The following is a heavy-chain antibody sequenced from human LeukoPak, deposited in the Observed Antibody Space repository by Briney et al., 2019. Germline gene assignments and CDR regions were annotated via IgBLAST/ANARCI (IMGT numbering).Heavy chain of an antibody. V-gene: IGHV4-59*01. CDR1: GGSISTYY. J-gene: IGHJ4*02. D-gene: IGHD5-12*01. CDR3: ARDRGDGYDYFWDY. CDR2: IYHSGST. Sequence: SETLSLTCTVSGGSISTYYWSWIRQPPGKGLEWIGYIYHSGSTNYNPSLKSRVTISVDTSQNQFSLNLSSVTAADTAVYYCARDRGDGYDYFWDYWGQGTLVTVSS.